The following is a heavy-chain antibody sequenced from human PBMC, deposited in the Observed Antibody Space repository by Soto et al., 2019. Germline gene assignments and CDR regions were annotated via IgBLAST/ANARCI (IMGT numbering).Heavy chain of an antibody. Sequence: QLQLQESGPGLVKPSETLSLTCTVSGGSISSSSYYWGWIRQPPGKGLEWIGSIYYSGSTYYNPSLKSRVTISVDTSKNQFSLKLSSVTAADTAVYYCARHAIQLWLPGGWASGQFDYWGQGTLVTVSS. D-gene: IGHD5-18*01. V-gene: IGHV4-39*01. CDR3: ARHAIQLWLPGGWASGQFDY. CDR1: GGSISSSSYY. CDR2: IYYSGST. J-gene: IGHJ4*02.